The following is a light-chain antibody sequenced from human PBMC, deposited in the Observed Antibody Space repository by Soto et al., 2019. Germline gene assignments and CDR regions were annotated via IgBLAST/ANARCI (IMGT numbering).Light chain of an antibody. CDR3: AAWDDGLNGWL. V-gene: IGLV2-14*01. J-gene: IGLJ3*02. Sequence: QSALTQPASVSGSPGQSITISCTGTSSDIGAFNYVSWYQHHPGKAPKLIIYEVNNRPSGVSNRFSGSKSGDTASLTISGLKSEDEADYYCAAWDDGLNGWLFGGGTKVTVL. CDR2: EVN. CDR1: SSDIGAFNY.